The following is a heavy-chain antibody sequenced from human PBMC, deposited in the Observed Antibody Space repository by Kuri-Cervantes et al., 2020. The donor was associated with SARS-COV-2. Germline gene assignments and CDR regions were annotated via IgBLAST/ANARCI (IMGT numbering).Heavy chain of an antibody. CDR2: IYHSGST. V-gene: IGHV4-38-2*01. J-gene: IGHJ4*02. CDR3: ARLSSIAAPTDY. D-gene: IGHD6-6*01. CDR1: GYSISSGYY. Sequence: LETLSLTCAVSGYSISSGYYWGWIRQPPGKGLEWIGSIYHSGSTYYNPSLKSRVTISVDTSKNQFSLKLSSVTAADTAVYYCARLSSIAAPTDYWGQGTLVTVSS.